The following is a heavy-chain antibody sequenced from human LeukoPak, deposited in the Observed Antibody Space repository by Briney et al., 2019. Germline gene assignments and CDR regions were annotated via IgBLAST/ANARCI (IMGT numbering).Heavy chain of an antibody. V-gene: IGHV4-34*01. CDR3: ARLSYYDFWSGYSGSWFDP. CDR1: GGSFSGYY. CDR2: INHSGST. J-gene: IGHJ5*02. Sequence: KPSETLFLTCAVYGGSFSGYYWSWIRQPPGKGLEWIGEINHSGSTNYNPSLKSRVTISVDTSKNQFSLKLSSVTAADTAVYYCARLSYYDFWSGYSGSWFDPWGQGTLVTVSS. D-gene: IGHD3-3*01.